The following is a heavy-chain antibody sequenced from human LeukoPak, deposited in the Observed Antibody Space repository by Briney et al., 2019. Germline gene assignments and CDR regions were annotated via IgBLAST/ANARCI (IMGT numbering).Heavy chain of an antibody. CDR3: ARDEIRRTFDY. J-gene: IGHJ4*02. V-gene: IGHV3-7*03. CDR2: IKEDGSEK. Sequence: GGSLRLSCAVSGLTFSSYWMSWVRQAPGKGPEWVANIKEDGSEKYYVDSMKGRFTISRDNAKNSLYLQINSLRAEDTAVYYCARDEIRRTFDYWGQGALVTVSS. CDR1: GLTFSSYW. D-gene: IGHD3-10*01.